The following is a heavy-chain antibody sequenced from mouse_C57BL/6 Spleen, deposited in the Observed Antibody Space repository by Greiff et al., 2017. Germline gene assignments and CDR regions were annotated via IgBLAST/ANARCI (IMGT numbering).Heavy chain of an antibody. V-gene: IGHV5-4*01. CDR2: ISDGGSYT. CDR1: GFTFSSYA. Sequence: EVQGVESGGGLVKPGGSLKLSCAASGFTFSSYAMSWVRQTPEKRLEWVATISDGGSYTYYPDNVKGRFTISRDNAKNNLYLQMSHLKSEDTAMYYCARDRGRPFDYWGQGTTLTVSS. D-gene: IGHD3-1*01. J-gene: IGHJ2*01. CDR3: ARDRGRPFDY.